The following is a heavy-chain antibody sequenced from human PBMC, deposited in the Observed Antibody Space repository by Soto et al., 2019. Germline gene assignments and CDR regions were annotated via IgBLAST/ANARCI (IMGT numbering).Heavy chain of an antibody. D-gene: IGHD2-15*01. CDR2: ISTDKGYT. V-gene: IGHV1-18*01. J-gene: IGHJ2*01. CDR3: ARARDCGSGGNCHPEWHFES. CDR1: GYTFVNFG. Sequence: VQLVQSGAEVKEPGASVQVSCKASGYTFVNFGITWVRQAPGQGLEWVGWISTDKGYTTYADKFQGRVSMTADTGTHTAHMDPSSPNPATTAVYYCARARDCGSGGNCHPEWHFESRGRGTLVTVSS.